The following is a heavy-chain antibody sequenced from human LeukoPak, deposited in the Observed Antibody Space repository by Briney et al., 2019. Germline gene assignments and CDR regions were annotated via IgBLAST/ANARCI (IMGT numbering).Heavy chain of an antibody. CDR3: ARVGYYDYVWGSYRYYYFDY. V-gene: IGHV1-2*02. CDR1: GYTFTGYY. Sequence: ASVKVSCKASGYTFTGYYMHWVRQAPGQGLEWMGWINPNSGGTNYAQKFQGRVTMTRDTSISTAYMELSRLRSDDTAVYYCARVGYYDYVWGSYRYYYFDYWGQGTLVTVFS. J-gene: IGHJ4*02. D-gene: IGHD3-16*02. CDR2: INPNSGGT.